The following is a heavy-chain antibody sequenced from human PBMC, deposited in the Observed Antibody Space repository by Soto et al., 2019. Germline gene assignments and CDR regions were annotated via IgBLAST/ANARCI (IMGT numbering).Heavy chain of an antibody. CDR1: GFTFSDYG. CDR2: IWYDGRIK. D-gene: IGHD3-9*01. J-gene: IGHJ5*02. V-gene: IGHV3-33*01. CDR3: ARDPSKAGYYNALFDP. Sequence: VQLVESGGGVVQPGRSLRLSCAASGFTFSDYGMHWVRQAPGKGPEWVAVIWYDGRIKYYADSVKGRFTISRDNSKNTLDLQMNSLRVEDTAVYYCARDPSKAGYYNALFDPWGQGTLVTVSS.